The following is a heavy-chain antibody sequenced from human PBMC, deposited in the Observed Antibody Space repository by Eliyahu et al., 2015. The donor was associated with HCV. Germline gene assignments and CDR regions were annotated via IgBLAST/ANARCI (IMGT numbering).Heavy chain of an antibody. D-gene: IGHD6-19*01. CDR2: NHYSGXP. CDR1: GGSIXTYY. V-gene: IGHV4-59*01. Sequence: QVQLQESGPGLVKPSETLSLTCXVSGGSIXTYYWSWIRQPPGKGLEWIGYNHYSGXPTYNPSLKRRVTISLDTSKNQFSLNLTSVTAADTAVYYCASGGGGIAVAGTGGWFDPWGQGTLVTVSS. CDR3: ASGGGGIAVAGTGGWFDP. J-gene: IGHJ5*02.